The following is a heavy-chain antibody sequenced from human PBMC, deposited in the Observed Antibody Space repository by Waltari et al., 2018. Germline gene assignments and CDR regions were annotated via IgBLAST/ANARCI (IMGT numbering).Heavy chain of an antibody. CDR2: IIPILNLP. J-gene: IGHJ4*02. Sequence: QVQLVQSGAEVKKPGSSVKVSCKASGGTFNHDAISWVRQAPGQGLEWMGRIIPILNLPNYAQRFQGRVTMTADKSTTTAYMELSSLSSADTAVYYCARARGELADFDFWGQGTQVTVSS. D-gene: IGHD3-10*01. CDR3: ARARGELADFDF. CDR1: GGTFNHDA. V-gene: IGHV1-69*04.